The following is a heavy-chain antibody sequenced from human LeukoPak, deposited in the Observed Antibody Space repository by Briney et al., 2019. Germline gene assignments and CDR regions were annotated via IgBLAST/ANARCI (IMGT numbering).Heavy chain of an antibody. D-gene: IGHD6-13*01. CDR2: ISSSSSYI. V-gene: IGHV3-21*01. Sequence: GGSLRLSCAASGFTSSSYTMNWVRQAPGKGLEWVSSISSSSSYIYYADSVRGRFTISRDNAKNSLYLQMNSLRAEDTAVYYRAREVGYSSSWHFDYWGQGTLVTVSS. CDR1: GFTSSSYT. CDR3: AREVGYSSSWHFDY. J-gene: IGHJ4*02.